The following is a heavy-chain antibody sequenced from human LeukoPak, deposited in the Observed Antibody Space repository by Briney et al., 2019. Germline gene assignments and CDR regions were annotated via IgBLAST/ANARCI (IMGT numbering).Heavy chain of an antibody. J-gene: IGHJ4*02. Sequence: GGSLRLSCAGSGFTFSDYYMTWIRQAPGKGLEWVSYISSSGSTIYYADSVKGRFTVSRDNAENSLYLQMNSLRAEDTAVYYCASGWYDQGFDYWGQGTLVTVSS. V-gene: IGHV3-11*04. D-gene: IGHD6-19*01. CDR3: ASGWYDQGFDY. CDR1: GFTFSDYY. CDR2: ISSSGSTI.